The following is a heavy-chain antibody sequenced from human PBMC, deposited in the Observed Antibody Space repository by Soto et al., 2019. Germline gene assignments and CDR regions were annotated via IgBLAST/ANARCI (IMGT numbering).Heavy chain of an antibody. CDR1: GFTFDDYA. V-gene: IGHV3-9*01. J-gene: IGHJ4*02. CDR2: ISWNSGSI. D-gene: IGHD6-19*01. CDR3: AKDIWGAVAGTRVDY. Sequence: EVQLVESGGGLVQPGRSLRLSCAASGFTFDDYAMHWVRQAPGKGLEWVSGISWNSGSIGYADSVKSRFTISRDNAKNSLYLQMNSLRAEDTALYYCAKDIWGAVAGTRVDYWGQGTLVTVSS.